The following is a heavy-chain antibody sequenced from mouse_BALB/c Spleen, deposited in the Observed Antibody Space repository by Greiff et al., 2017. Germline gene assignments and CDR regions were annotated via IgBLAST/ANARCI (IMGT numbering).Heavy chain of an antibody. CDR1: GYSITSGYY. CDR3: ASTMITTFYVFDY. V-gene: IGHV3-6*02. CDR2: ISYDGSN. J-gene: IGHJ2*01. D-gene: IGHD2-4*01. Sequence: ESGPGLVKPSQSLSLTCSVTGYSITSGYYWNWIRQFPGNKLEWMGYISYDGSNNYNPSLKNRISITRDTSKNQFFLKLNSVTTEDTATYYCASTMITTFYVFDYWGQGTTLTVSS.